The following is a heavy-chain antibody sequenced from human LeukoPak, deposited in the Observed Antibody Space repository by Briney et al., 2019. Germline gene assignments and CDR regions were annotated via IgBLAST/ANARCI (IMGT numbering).Heavy chain of an antibody. J-gene: IGHJ4*02. CDR3: AGIRSSWYFEY. CDR2: IWYDGSNK. CDR1: GFTFSSYG. Sequence: GGSLRLSCAASGFTFSSYGMHWVRQAPGKGLEWVAVIWYDGSNKYYADSVKGRFTISRDNSKNSLYLQMNSLRDEDTAVYYCAGIRSSWYFEYWGQGTLVTVSS. D-gene: IGHD6-13*01. V-gene: IGHV3-33*01.